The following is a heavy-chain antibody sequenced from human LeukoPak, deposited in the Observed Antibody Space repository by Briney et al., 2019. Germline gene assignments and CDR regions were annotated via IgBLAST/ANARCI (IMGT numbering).Heavy chain of an antibody. Sequence: SETLSLTCTVSGGSISSGSYYWSWIRQPPGKGLEWIGYIYYSGSTNYNPSLKSRVTISVDTSKNQFSLKLSSVTAADTAVYYCARVGSGGGGWDAFDIWGQGTMVTVSS. V-gene: IGHV4-61*01. D-gene: IGHD2-15*01. CDR2: IYYSGST. J-gene: IGHJ3*02. CDR3: ARVGSGGGGWDAFDI. CDR1: GGSISSGSYY.